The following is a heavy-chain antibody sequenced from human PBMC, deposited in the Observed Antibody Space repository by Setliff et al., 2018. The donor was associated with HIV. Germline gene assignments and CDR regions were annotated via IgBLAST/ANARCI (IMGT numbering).Heavy chain of an antibody. D-gene: IGHD3-10*01. Sequence: PSETLSLTCAVYGGSLSGYYWSWIRQPPGKGLEWIGSIFYSGSTFYNPSLKRRVTISADTSKNQFSLKMGSLTAADPAVYYCARGWGAGSYSRPSWFDPWGQGTLVTVSS. CDR1: GGSLSGYY. CDR3: ARGWGAGSYSRPSWFDP. J-gene: IGHJ5*02. CDR2: IFYSGST. V-gene: IGHV4-34*01.